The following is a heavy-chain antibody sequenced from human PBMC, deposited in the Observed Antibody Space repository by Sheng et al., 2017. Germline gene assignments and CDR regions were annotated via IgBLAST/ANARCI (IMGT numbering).Heavy chain of an antibody. V-gene: IGHV3-48*03. Sequence: EVQLVESGGGLVQPGGSLRLSCAASGFTFSSYEMNWVRQAPGKGLEWVSYISSSGSNIYYADSVKGRFTISRDNAKNSLYLQMNSLRAEDTAVYYCARDGLGYCSGGSCSDLDYWGQGTLVTVSS. CDR3: ARDGLGYCSGGSCSDLDY. CDR1: GFTFSSYE. CDR2: ISSSGSNI. D-gene: IGHD2-15*01. J-gene: IGHJ4*02.